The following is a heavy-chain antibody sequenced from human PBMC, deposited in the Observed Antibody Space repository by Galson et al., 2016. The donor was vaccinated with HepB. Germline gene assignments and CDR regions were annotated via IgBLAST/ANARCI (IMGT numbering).Heavy chain of an antibody. J-gene: IGHJ4*02. CDR1: GGSIRSTTYY. V-gene: IGHV4-39*01. D-gene: IGHD6-13*01. CDR2: IYYSGYT. CDR3: ARLPYGSNWSPLYYFDY. Sequence: ETLSLTCTVSGGSIRSTTYYWGWIRQPPGKGLEWIGNIYYSGYTKHNPSLKSRVTISVDTSKRQFSLNLSSVTPAETAVYYCARLPYGSNWSPLYYFDYWGQGSLVTVSS.